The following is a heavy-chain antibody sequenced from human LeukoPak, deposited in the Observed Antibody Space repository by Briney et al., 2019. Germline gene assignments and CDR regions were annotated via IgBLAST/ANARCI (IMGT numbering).Heavy chain of an antibody. CDR3: AATLRLGYCSGGSCPGAFYYMDV. J-gene: IGHJ6*03. D-gene: IGHD2-15*01. Sequence: SETLSLTCTVSGGSISSYYWSWIRQPPGKGLEWLGYIYYSGSTNYNPSLKSRVTISVDASKNQFSLKLSSVTAADTAVYYCAATLRLGYCSGGSCPGAFYYMDVWGKGTTVTVSS. CDR1: GGSISSYY. V-gene: IGHV4-59*08. CDR2: IYYSGST.